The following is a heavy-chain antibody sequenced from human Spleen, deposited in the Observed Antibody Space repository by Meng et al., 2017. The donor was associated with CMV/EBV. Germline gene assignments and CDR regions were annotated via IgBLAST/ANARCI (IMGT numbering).Heavy chain of an antibody. Sequence: SETLSLTCTVSGDSIGTYYWSWIRQSPGKGLEWIGYISLSGSTKYNPSLKSRVTMSVGTSKNQLSLKLSSVTAADTAVYYCARSWGSSPSYLDYWGQGTPVTVSS. J-gene: IGHJ4*02. CDR3: ARSWGSSPSYLDY. V-gene: IGHV4-59*01. CDR2: ISLSGST. CDR1: GDSIGTYY. D-gene: IGHD7-27*01.